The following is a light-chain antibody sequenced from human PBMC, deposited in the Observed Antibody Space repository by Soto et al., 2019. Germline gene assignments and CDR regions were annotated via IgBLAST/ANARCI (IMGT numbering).Light chain of an antibody. V-gene: IGKV1-6*01. CDR2: HAS. J-gene: IGKJ4*01. Sequence: AIQMTQSPSSLSASVGDRVIITCRASQGVGRDLGWYQQKPRKAPRLLIYHASTLLSGVPSRFSGSGSGTDFTLTTASLQPEDFATYFCLQDYSNPLTFGGGTKV. CDR3: LQDYSNPLT. CDR1: QGVGRD.